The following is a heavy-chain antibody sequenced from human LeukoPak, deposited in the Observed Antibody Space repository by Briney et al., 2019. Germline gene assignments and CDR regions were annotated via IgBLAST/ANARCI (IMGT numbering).Heavy chain of an antibody. CDR1: GFTFNTFN. CDR2: ITSGGDYI. D-gene: IGHD3-9*01. J-gene: IGHJ4*02. V-gene: IGHV3-21*01. Sequence: PGGSLRLSCAASGFTFNTFNMNWVRQAPGKGLEWVSSITSGGDYIYYADSVKGRFTTSRDNVKNSLSLQLNSLRVEDTAVYYCARGHYDVLAASYKWTPDYWGQGTLVTVSP. CDR3: ARGHYDVLAASYKWTPDY.